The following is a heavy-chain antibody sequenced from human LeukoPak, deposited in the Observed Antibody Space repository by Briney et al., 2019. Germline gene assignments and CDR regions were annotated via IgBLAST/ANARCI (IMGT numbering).Heavy chain of an antibody. CDR1: GGTFSSYA. CDR2: IIPIFGTA. CDR3: ATPPAYGGNSPLGAFDI. V-gene: IGHV1-69*13. J-gene: IGHJ3*02. Sequence: SVKISCKASGGTFSSYAISWVRQAPGQGLEWMGGIIPIFGTANYAQKFQGRVTITADESTSTAYMELSSLRSEDTAVYYCATPPAYGGNSPLGAFDIWGQGTMVTVSS. D-gene: IGHD4-23*01.